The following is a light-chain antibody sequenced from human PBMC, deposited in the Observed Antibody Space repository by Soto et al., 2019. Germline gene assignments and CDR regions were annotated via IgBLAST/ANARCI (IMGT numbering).Light chain of an antibody. Sequence: EIVTTQSQATLSVSPGKRATLSCRASQSVSSNLAWYQQKPGQAPRLLIYGASTRATGIPARFSGSGSGTEFTLTISSLQSEDFAVYYCQQYNNWRTFGQGTKVDIK. CDR2: GAS. V-gene: IGKV3-15*01. J-gene: IGKJ1*01. CDR3: QQYNNWRT. CDR1: QSVSSN.